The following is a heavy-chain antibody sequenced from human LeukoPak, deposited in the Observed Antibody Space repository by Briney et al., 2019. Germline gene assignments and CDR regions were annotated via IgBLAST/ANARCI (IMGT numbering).Heavy chain of an antibody. D-gene: IGHD2-15*01. CDR1: GFTFSSYA. CDR2: ISGSGGST. CDR3: AKPAPYCSGGSCYFFLY. J-gene: IGHJ4*02. Sequence: GGSLRLSCAASGFTFSSYAMSWVRQAPGKGLEWVSAISGSGGSTYYADSVKGRFTISRDNSKNTLYLQMNSLRAEDTAVYYCAKPAPYCSGGSCYFFLYWGQGTPVTVSS. V-gene: IGHV3-23*01.